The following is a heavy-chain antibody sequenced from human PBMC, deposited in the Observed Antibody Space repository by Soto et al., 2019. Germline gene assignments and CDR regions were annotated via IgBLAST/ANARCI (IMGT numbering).Heavy chain of an antibody. Sequence: GGSLRLSCAACGFTFRDYYMSWIRQAPGKGVEWVAYISSSGSTIYYADSVRGRFTISRDDAENSLYLQMNSLRAEGTAVYYCARGMLEGPWFDTWGQGTLVTVSS. CDR1: GFTFRDYY. D-gene: IGHD3-16*01. V-gene: IGHV3-11*01. CDR3: ARGMLEGPWFDT. CDR2: ISSSGSTI. J-gene: IGHJ5*02.